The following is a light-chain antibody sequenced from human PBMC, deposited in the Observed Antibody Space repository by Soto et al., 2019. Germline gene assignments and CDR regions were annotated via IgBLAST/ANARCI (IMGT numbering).Light chain of an antibody. CDR2: DAS. Sequence: DIQITQSPASLSASVGDRVTITCRASQSIGTWLAWYQHRPGKAPSLLIYDASTLRSGVPSRFSGSGSGTEFTLTISSLQADDFATYYCQQSYSTPPTFGQGTKV. J-gene: IGKJ1*01. V-gene: IGKV1-5*01. CDR3: QQSYSTPPT. CDR1: QSIGTW.